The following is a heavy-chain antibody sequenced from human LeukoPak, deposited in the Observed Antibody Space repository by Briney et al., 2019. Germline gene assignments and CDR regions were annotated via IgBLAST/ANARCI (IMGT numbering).Heavy chain of an antibody. J-gene: IGHJ4*02. CDR2: ISCYSGKT. V-gene: IGHV1-18*01. CDR3: ARGSGSYYFYYFQY. D-gene: IGHD1-26*01. CDR1: GYTFTSYG. Sequence: ASVKVSCKASGYTFTSYGISWVRQAPGQGLEWMGWISCYSGKTNYAQNFQGRVTMTTDTSTSTAYVDLRSLRSDDTAVYYCARGSGSYYFYYFQYWGQGTLVTVSS.